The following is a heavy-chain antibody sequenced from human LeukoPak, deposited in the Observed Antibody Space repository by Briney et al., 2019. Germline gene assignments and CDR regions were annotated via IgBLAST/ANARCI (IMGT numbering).Heavy chain of an antibody. Sequence: PSASVKVSCKASGYTFTSYAMHWVRQAPGQRLEWMGWINAGNGNTKYSQKFQGRVTITRDTSASTAYMELSSLRSEDTAVYYCARGEDCSSTSCQYSPCDYWGQGTLVTVSS. CDR1: GYTFTSYA. V-gene: IGHV1-3*01. D-gene: IGHD2-2*01. CDR3: ARGEDCSSTSCQYSPCDY. CDR2: INAGNGNT. J-gene: IGHJ4*02.